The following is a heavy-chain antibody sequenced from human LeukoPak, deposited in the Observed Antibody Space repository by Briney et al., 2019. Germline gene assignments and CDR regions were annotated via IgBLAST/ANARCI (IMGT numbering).Heavy chain of an antibody. J-gene: IGHJ6*03. CDR1: GGTFSSYA. V-gene: IGHV1-69*01. CDR2: IIPIFGTA. Sequence: SVKVSCKASGGTFSSYAISWVRQAPGQGLEWMGGIIPIFGTANYAQKFQGRVTITADESTSTAYMELSSLRSEDTAVYYCARLVRGRLGYYYTDVWGKGTTVTVSS. CDR3: ARLVRGRLGYYYTDV. D-gene: IGHD3-10*02.